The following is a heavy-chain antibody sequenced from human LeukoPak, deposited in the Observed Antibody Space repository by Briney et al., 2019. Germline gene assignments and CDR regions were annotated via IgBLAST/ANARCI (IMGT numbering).Heavy chain of an antibody. J-gene: IGHJ4*02. CDR1: GFTFSSYS. D-gene: IGHD6-19*01. V-gene: IGHV3-21*01. CDR2: IGGGSRYI. CDR3: ARDGSLISIAVSGQDY. Sequence: GGSLRLSCAASGFTFSSYSMNWVRQAPGKGLEWVSSIGGGSRYIYYADSVKGRFTISRDNAKNSLYLQMNSLRAEDTAVYYCARDGSLISIAVSGQDYWGQGTLVTASS.